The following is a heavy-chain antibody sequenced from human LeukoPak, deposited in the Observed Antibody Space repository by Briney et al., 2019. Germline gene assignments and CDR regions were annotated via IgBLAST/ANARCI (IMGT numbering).Heavy chain of an antibody. V-gene: IGHV4-4*07. CDR1: GGSISSYY. J-gene: IGHJ5*02. CDR2: IYDTGST. Sequence: PSETLSLTCTVSGGSISSYYWSWIRQPAGKGLEYIGRIYDTGSTNCNPSLKSRVTMSVDTSKNQFSLKLSSVTAADTAVYYCARVSQGGNWFDPWGQGTLVTASS. CDR3: ARVSQGGNWFDP.